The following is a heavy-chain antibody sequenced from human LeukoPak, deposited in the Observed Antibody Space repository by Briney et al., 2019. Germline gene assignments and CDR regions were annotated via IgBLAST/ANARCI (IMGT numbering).Heavy chain of an antibody. J-gene: IGHJ4*02. CDR2: ISGSDGST. CDR3: ARDTQWAFDY. CDR1: GFTFSSYA. Sequence: PGGSLRLSCAASGFTFSSYAVSWVRQAPGKGLEWVSVISGSDGSTDYADSVKGRFTISRDNAKNSLYLQMDSLRVEDTAVYYCARDTQWAFDYWGQGILVTVSS. D-gene: IGHD1-26*01. V-gene: IGHV3-23*01.